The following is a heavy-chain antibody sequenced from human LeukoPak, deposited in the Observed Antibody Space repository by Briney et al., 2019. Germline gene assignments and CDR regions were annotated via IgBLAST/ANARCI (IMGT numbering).Heavy chain of an antibody. CDR3: ARSGGVGVGYYYMDV. J-gene: IGHJ6*03. D-gene: IGHD2-8*01. CDR2: IYYSGST. CDR1: GGSISSSSYY. V-gene: IGHV4-39*01. Sequence: SETLSLTCTVSGGSISSSSYYWGWIRQPPGKGLEWIGSIYYSGSTYYNPSLKSRVTISVDTSKNQFSLKLSSVTAADTAVYYCARSGGVGVGYYYMDVWGKGTTVTVSS.